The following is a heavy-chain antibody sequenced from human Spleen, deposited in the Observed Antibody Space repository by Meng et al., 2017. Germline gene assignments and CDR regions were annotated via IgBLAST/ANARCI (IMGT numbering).Heavy chain of an antibody. CDR1: GGSFSGYY. J-gene: IGHJ4*02. V-gene: IGHV4-34*01. CDR2: INDSGST. Sequence: SETLSLTCAVYGGSFSGYYWSWIRQPPGKGLEWIGEINDSGSTNYDPSLKSRVTISMDTSKNQFSLKLSSVTAADTAVYYCARAYYYGSGSYVYYFDYWGQGTLVTVSS. D-gene: IGHD3-10*01. CDR3: ARAYYYGSGSYVYYFDY.